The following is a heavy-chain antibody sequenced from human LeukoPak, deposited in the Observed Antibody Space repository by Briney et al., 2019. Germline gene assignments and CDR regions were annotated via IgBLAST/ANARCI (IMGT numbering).Heavy chain of an antibody. CDR3: ARGGCGDCYSGNWFDP. CDR1: GYTFTSYY. Sequence: ASVKVSCKASGYTFTSYYMHWVRQAPGQGLEWMGWINPNSGGTNYAQKFQGRVTMTRDTSISTAYMELSRLRSDDTAVYYCARGGCGDCYSGNWFDPWGQGTLVTVSS. J-gene: IGHJ5*02. CDR2: INPNSGGT. D-gene: IGHD2-21*02. V-gene: IGHV1-2*02.